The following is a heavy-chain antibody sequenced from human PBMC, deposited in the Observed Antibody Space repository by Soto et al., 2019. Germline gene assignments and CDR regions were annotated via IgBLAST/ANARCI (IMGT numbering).Heavy chain of an antibody. CDR1: GGSISSSSYY. CDR3: ARGVGIAAAGILVGMNKYYFDY. J-gene: IGHJ4*02. V-gene: IGHV4-39*07. CDR2: INHSGST. Sequence: SETLSLTCTVSGGSISSSSYYWGWIRQPPGKGLEWIGEINHSGSTNYNPSLKSRVTISVDTSKNQFSLKLSSVTAADTAVYYCARGVGIAAAGILVGMNKYYFDYWGQGTLVTVSS. D-gene: IGHD6-13*01.